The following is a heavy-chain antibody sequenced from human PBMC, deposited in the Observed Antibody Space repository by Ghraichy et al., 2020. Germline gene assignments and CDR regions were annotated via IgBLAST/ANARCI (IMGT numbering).Heavy chain of an antibody. V-gene: IGHV4-39*07. CDR2: ISSSGNT. CDR3: ARRKVNSWNGLDAFDM. J-gene: IGHJ3*02. Sequence: SETLSLTCTVSGGSISSSSYYWGWIRQPPGKGLEWIGYISSSGNTNYNPSLENRVTISAATSENQLSLRLTSVTAADTAVYYCARRKVNSWNGLDAFDMWGQWTMVTVSS. CDR1: GGSISSSSYY. D-gene: IGHD1-1*01.